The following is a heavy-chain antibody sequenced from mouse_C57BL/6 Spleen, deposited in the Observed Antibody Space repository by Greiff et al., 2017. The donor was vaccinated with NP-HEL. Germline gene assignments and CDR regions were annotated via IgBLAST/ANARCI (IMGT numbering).Heavy chain of an antibody. V-gene: IGHV2-3*01. J-gene: IGHJ1*03. CDR1: GFSFTSYG. D-gene: IGHD4-1*01. CDR2: LWGEAST. CDR3: AKLGRYFDV. Sequence: VTLVESVPGLVAPSQSLSITCTVSGFSFTSYGVSWVRQPPGKGLAWLGVLWGEASTNDPSALISRLSISKDNSKSQVVIKLNRLQTDDTATYYCAKLGRYFDVWGTGTTVTVSS.